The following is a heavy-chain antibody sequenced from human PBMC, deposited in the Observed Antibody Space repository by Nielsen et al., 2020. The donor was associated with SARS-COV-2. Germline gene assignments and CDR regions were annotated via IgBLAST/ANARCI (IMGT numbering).Heavy chain of an antibody. CDR2: INWNGGST. Sequence: GESLKISCAASGFTFDDYGMSWVRQAPGKGLEWVSGINWNGGSTGYADSVKGRFTISRDNSKNTLYLQMNSLRAEDTAVYYCAKDLSAVAGPLDYWGQGTLVTVSS. CDR1: GFTFDDYG. CDR3: AKDLSAVAGPLDY. D-gene: IGHD6-19*01. J-gene: IGHJ4*02. V-gene: IGHV3-20*04.